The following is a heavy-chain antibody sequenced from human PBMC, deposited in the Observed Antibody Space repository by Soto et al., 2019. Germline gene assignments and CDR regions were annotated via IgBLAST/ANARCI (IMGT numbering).Heavy chain of an antibody. D-gene: IGHD1-20*01. V-gene: IGHV3-73*01. J-gene: IGHJ4*02. CDR2: IRSKANGYAT. CDR1: GFTFSGSA. CDR3: TRYNNEGGFGDC. Sequence: GGSLRLSCAASGFTFSGSAMHWVRQASGKGLEWVGRIRSKANGYATAYAASVKGRFTISRDDSKNTAFLQMNSLKTEDTAVYFCTRYNNEGGFGDCWGQGTPVTVSS.